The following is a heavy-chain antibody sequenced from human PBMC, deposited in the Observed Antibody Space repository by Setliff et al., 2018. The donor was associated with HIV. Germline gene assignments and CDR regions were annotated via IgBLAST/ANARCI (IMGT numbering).Heavy chain of an antibody. D-gene: IGHD3-16*01. CDR1: GGTFRSYS. J-gene: IGHJ4*02. Sequence: ASVKVPCKASGGTFRSYSINWVRQAPGQGLEWMGTIIPFIDATHYAQSFQGRLTITADESSNTAYMELSSLRLHDTAVYSCAKAAVEMTTIAFGGPPGYWRQGTLVTVSS. CDR3: AKAAVEMTTIAFGGPPGY. V-gene: IGHV1-69*11. CDR2: IIPFIDAT.